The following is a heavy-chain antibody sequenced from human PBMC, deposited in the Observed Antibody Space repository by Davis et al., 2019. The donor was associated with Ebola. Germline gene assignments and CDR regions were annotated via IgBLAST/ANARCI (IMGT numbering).Heavy chain of an antibody. V-gene: IGHV4-59*11. CDR3: AERGGSV. CDR2: IYYTGSA. Sequence: PGGSLRLSCTVSGVSISRHYWSWIQQPPGKRLEWIGSIYYTGSAYYNSSLNSRVTISVDTSKNQFSLKLSSVTAADTAMYYCAERGGSVWGQGTLVTVSS. CDR1: GVSISRHY. J-gene: IGHJ4*02. D-gene: IGHD3-16*01.